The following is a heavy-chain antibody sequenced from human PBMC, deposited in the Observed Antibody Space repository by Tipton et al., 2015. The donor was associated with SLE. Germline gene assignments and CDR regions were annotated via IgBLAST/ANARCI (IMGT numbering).Heavy chain of an antibody. Sequence: TLSLTCTVSGGSISSYYWSWIRQPPGKGLEWIGYIYTSGSTNYNPSLKSRVTISVDRSKNQFSLKLSSVTAADTAVYYCARVSYSSSWVDYWGQGTLVTVSS. J-gene: IGHJ4*02. CDR2: IYTSGST. V-gene: IGHV4-4*08. CDR3: ARVSYSSSWVDY. D-gene: IGHD6-13*01. CDR1: GGSISSYY.